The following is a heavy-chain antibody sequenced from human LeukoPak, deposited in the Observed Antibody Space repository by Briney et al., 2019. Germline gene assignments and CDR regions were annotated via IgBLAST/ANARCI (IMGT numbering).Heavy chain of an antibody. CDR1: GFTFSNYA. J-gene: IGHJ4*02. CDR2: ISGGGIST. CDR3: ARDRSVRYFDY. V-gene: IGHV3-23*01. Sequence: PGGSLRLSCAASGFTFSNYAMSWVRQAPGKGLEWVSVISGGGISTYYADSVKGRFTISRDNSKNTLYLQMNSLRAEDTAVYYCARDRSVRYFDYWGQGAPVTVSS.